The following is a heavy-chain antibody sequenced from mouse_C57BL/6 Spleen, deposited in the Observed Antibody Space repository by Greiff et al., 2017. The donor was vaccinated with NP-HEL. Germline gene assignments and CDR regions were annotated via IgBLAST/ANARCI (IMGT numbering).Heavy chain of an antibody. Sequence: EVKLMESGGDLVKPGESLKLSCAASGFTFSSYGMSWVRQTPDKRLEWVATISSGGSYTYYPDSVKGRFTISRDNAKNTLYLQMSSLKSEDTAMYYCARHGNGDYWGQGTTLTVSS. CDR3: ARHGNGDY. CDR2: ISSGGSYT. J-gene: IGHJ2*01. V-gene: IGHV5-6*01. D-gene: IGHD2-1*01. CDR1: GFTFSSYG.